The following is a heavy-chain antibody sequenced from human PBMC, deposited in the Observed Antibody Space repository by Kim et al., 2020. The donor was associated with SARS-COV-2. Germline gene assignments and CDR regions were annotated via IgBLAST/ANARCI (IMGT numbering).Heavy chain of an antibody. Sequence: GGSLRLSCAASGFTFSSYGMHWVRQAPGKGLEWVAVISYDGSNKYYADSVKGRFTISRDNSKNTLYLQMNSLRAEDTAVYYCAKGSELMAIDYWGQGTLVTVSS. CDR2: ISYDGSNK. V-gene: IGHV3-30*18. CDR1: GFTFSSYG. D-gene: IGHD2-8*01. CDR3: AKGSELMAIDY. J-gene: IGHJ4*02.